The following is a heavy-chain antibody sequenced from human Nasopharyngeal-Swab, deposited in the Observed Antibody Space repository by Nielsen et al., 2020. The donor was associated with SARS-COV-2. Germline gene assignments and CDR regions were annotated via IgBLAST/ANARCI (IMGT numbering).Heavy chain of an antibody. CDR3: ARGEGGYSGYGNYYYYYMDV. J-gene: IGHJ6*03. CDR2: IIPIFGTA. CDR1: GGTFSSYA. Sequence: SAKVSCKASGGTFSSYAISWVRQAPGQGLEWMGGIIPIFGTANYAQKFQGRVTITADESTSTAYMELSSLRSEDTAVYYCARGEGGYSGYGNYYYYYMDVWGKGTTVTVSS. D-gene: IGHD5-12*01. V-gene: IGHV1-69*13.